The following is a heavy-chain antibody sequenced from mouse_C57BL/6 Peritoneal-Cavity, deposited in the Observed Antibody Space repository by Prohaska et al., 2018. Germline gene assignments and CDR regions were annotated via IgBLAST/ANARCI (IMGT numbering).Heavy chain of an antibody. J-gene: IGHJ1*03. CDR2: ISYDGSN. Sequence: DVQLQESGPGLVKPSQSLSLTCSVTGYSLTSGYYWNWIRQFPGHNLELMGYISYDGSNNYNPSLKNRISITRDTSKNQFFLKLNSVTTEDTATYYCARVYGSGGWYFDVWGTGTTVTVSS. V-gene: IGHV3-6*01. CDR1: GYSLTSGYY. D-gene: IGHD1-1*01. CDR3: ARVYGSGGWYFDV.